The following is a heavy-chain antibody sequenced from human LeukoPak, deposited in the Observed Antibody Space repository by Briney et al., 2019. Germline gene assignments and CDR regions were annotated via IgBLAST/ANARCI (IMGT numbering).Heavy chain of an antibody. Sequence: ASVKVSCKASGYTFTGYYMHWVRQAPGQGLEWMGWINPNSGGTNYAQNFQGRVTMTRDTSISTAYMELSRLRSDDTAVYYCAREAVALRNWFDPWGQGTLVTVSS. CDR1: GYTFTGYY. V-gene: IGHV1-2*02. CDR2: INPNSGGT. CDR3: AREAVALRNWFDP. D-gene: IGHD6-19*01. J-gene: IGHJ5*02.